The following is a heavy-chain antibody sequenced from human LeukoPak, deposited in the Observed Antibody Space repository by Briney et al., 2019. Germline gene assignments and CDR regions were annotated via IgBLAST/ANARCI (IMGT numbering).Heavy chain of an antibody. CDR2: ISGSGGST. Sequence: GGSLRLSCAASGFTFSSYSMNWVRQAPGKGLEWVSAISGSGGSTYYADSVKGRFTISRDNSKNTLYLQMNSLRAEDTAVYCCAKGRYYYDSSGYQGFDYWGQGTLVTVSS. J-gene: IGHJ4*02. CDR1: GFTFSSYS. D-gene: IGHD3-22*01. CDR3: AKGRYYYDSSGYQGFDY. V-gene: IGHV3-23*01.